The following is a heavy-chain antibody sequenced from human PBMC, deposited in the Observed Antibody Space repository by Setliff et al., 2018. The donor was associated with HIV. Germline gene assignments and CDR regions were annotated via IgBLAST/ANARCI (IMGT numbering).Heavy chain of an antibody. J-gene: IGHJ4*02. CDR2: ISAYNGNR. CDR1: GYTFTDYY. V-gene: IGHV1-18*04. Sequence: ASVKVSCKASGYTFTDYYMHWVRQAPGQGLEWMGWISAYNGNRNYAQKVQDRVTMTTDTSTRTAYMELRSLRSDDTAVYYCVRDESSYYDSSGYLVFDHWGQGTLVTVSS. CDR3: VRDESSYYDSSGYLVFDH. D-gene: IGHD3-22*01.